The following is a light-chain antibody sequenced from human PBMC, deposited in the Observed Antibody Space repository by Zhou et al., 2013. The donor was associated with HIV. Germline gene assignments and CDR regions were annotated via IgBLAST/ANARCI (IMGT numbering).Light chain of an antibody. Sequence: QSALTQPASVSGSPGQSITISCTGTSSDVGGYNYVSWYQQHPGKAPKFMIYDVSNRPSGVSNRFSGSKSGNTASLTISGLQAEDEAGYYCSSYTSSSTLVFGTGTKVTVL. CDR1: SSDVGGYNY. J-gene: IGLJ1*01. V-gene: IGLV2-14*03. CDR2: DVS. CDR3: SSYTSSSTLV.